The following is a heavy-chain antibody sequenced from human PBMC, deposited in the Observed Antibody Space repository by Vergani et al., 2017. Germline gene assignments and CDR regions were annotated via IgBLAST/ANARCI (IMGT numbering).Heavy chain of an antibody. CDR2: ISGSGGSP. J-gene: IGHJ4*02. V-gene: IGHV3-23*01. Sequence: EVQLLESGGGLVQPGGSLRLPCAASGFTFSSYAMSWARQAQGKGVDWVSAISGSGGSPYYEDSVKVRFTISSDNSKNTLYLQMNGLRAEDTAVYYCAKVVLEDIVVVPLPDYWGQGTLVTVSS. D-gene: IGHD2-2*01. CDR1: GFTFSSYA. CDR3: AKVVLEDIVVVPLPDY.